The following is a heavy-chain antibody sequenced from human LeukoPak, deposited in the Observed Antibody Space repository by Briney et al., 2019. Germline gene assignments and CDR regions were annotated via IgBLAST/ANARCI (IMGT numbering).Heavy chain of an antibody. CDR3: ARGEEYGSGNNWFDP. Sequence: PSGTLSLTCAVSGGSISSSNWWSWVRQPPGKGLEWIGEVHHSGGTNYNPSLKSRVTISADRSNNRFSLSLNSVTAADTAVFYCARGEEYGSGNNWFDPWGQGTLVTVSS. J-gene: IGHJ5*02. CDR1: GGSISSSNW. CDR2: VHHSGGT. V-gene: IGHV4-4*02. D-gene: IGHD3-10*01.